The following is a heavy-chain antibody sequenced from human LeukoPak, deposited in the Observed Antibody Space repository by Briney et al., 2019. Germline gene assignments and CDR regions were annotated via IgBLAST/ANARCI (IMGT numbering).Heavy chain of an antibody. CDR2: MNPNSGST. CDR1: GYTFTSYD. CDR3: ARDQLAAAGTIDY. V-gene: IGHV1-8*02. Sequence: ASVKVSCKASGYTFTSYDINWVRRATGQGLEWMGWMNPNSGSTSYAQKFQGRVTMTRDTSTSTVYMELSSLRSEDTAVYYCARDQLAAAGTIDYWGQGTLVTVSS. D-gene: IGHD6-13*01. J-gene: IGHJ4*02.